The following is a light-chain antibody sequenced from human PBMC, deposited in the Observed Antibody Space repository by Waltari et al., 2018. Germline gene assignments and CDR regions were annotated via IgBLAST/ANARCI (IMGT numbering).Light chain of an antibody. J-gene: IGKJ4*01. V-gene: IGKV3-20*01. CDR2: GSS. Sequence: EIVLTQSPGTLSLSPGERATLSCRVSQSFSSPYLAWYQQKAGQATRLLIYGSSTRATGIPDRFSGSGSGTEFTLTISRLEPEDFVVYYCQQYVSSPVTFGGGTKVEIK. CDR3: QQYVSSPVT. CDR1: QSFSSPY.